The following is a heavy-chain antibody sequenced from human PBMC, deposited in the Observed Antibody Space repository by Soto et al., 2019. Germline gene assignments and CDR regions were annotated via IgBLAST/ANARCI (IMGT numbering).Heavy chain of an antibody. CDR2: ISGSGGST. D-gene: IGHD3-3*01. V-gene: IGHV3-23*01. CDR1: GFTFSGYA. J-gene: IGHJ6*02. CDR3: AKAGYYFWSGYYPSYYGMDV. Sequence: GGSLRLSCAASGFTFSGYAMSWVRQAPGKGLEWVSAISGSGGSTFYADSVKGRFTISRDNSKNTLYLQMNSLRAEDTAVYYCAKAGYYFWSGYYPSYYGMDVWGQGTTVTVSS.